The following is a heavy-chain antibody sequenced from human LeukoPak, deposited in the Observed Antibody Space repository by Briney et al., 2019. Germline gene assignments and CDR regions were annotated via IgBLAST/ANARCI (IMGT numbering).Heavy chain of an antibody. CDR2: MRVDGSDI. Sequence: GGSLRLSCAASGFTFTNDFMTWVRQAPGKGLEWVANMRVDGSDIHYADSVKGRFTISRDNAKNTLYLQMNSLRAEDTAVYYCARDPHTMVPLDYWGQGTLVTVSS. J-gene: IGHJ4*02. V-gene: IGHV3-7*01. CDR3: ARDPHTMVPLDY. CDR1: GFTFTNDF. D-gene: IGHD3-10*01.